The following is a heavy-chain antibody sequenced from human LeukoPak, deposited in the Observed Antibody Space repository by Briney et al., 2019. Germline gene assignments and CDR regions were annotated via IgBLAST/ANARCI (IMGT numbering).Heavy chain of an antibody. J-gene: IGHJ4*02. CDR2: ISGSGGST. D-gene: IGHD3-22*01. Sequence: GGSLRLSCAASGFTFSSYAMSWVRQAPGRGLEWVSAISGSGGSTYYADSVKGRFTISRDNAKNSLYLQMNSLRAEDTAVYYCARDDYYDSSAYYYVGYYFDYWGQGTLVTVSS. CDR3: ARDDYYDSSAYYYVGYYFDY. CDR1: GFTFSSYA. V-gene: IGHV3-23*01.